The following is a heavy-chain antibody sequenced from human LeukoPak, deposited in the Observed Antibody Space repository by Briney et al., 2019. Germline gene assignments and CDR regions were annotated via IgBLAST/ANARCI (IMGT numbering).Heavy chain of an antibody. CDR3: ARELHSSGLHERDY. D-gene: IGHD6-19*01. Sequence: GASVKVSCKASGYTFTGYYMHWVRQAPGQGLEWMGWINPNSGGTNYAQKFQGRVTMTRDTSISTAYMELSRLRSDDTAVYYCARELHSSGLHERDYWGQGTLVTVSS. J-gene: IGHJ4*02. V-gene: IGHV1-2*02. CDR2: INPNSGGT. CDR1: GYTFTGYY.